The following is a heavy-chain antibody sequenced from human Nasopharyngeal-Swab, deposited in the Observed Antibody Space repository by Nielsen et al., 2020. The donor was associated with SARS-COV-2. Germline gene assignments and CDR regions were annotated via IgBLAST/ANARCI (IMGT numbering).Heavy chain of an antibody. D-gene: IGHD5-12*01. CDR3: ARGPISGYSGYRKYDY. V-gene: IGHV1-18*01. CDR1: GYTFTSYG. J-gene: IGHJ4*02. Sequence: SVQVSCQACGYTFTSYGVIGGRQGPGQGLEWMGWISAYNGNTNYAQKLQGRVTMTTDTSTSTAYMELRSLRSDDTAVYYCARGPISGYSGYRKYDYWGQGTLVTVSS. CDR2: ISAYNGNT.